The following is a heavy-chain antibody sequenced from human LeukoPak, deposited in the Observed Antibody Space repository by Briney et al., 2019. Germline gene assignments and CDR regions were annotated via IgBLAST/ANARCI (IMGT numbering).Heavy chain of an antibody. CDR2: ISYDGSNK. CDR1: GFTFSSYA. J-gene: IGHJ5*02. V-gene: IGHV3-30-3*01. D-gene: IGHD1-26*01. CDR3: ASAPLGSTRP. Sequence: GGSLRLSCAASGFTFSSYAMHWVRQAPGKGLEWVAVISYDGSNKYYADSVKGRFTISRDNAKNSLYLQMNSLRAEDTAVYYCASAPLGSTRPWGQGTLVTVSS.